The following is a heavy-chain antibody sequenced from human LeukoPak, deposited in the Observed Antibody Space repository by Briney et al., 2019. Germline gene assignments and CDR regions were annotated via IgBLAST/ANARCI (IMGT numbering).Heavy chain of an antibody. Sequence: RPSEALSLTCTVSGGSISSYYWSWIRQPPGKGLEWIGYIYYSGSTNYNPSLKSRVTISVDTSKNQFSLKLSSVTAADTAVYYCARKYPDHWFDPWGQGTLVTVSS. J-gene: IGHJ5*02. CDR1: GGSISSYY. CDR3: ARKYPDHWFDP. D-gene: IGHD6-6*01. V-gene: IGHV4-59*08. CDR2: IYYSGST.